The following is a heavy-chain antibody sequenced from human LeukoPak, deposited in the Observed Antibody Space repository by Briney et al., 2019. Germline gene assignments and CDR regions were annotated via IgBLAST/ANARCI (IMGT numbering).Heavy chain of an antibody. D-gene: IGHD6-13*01. J-gene: IGHJ4*02. CDR3: AKAYSSSWYYFDY. CDR1: GFTFSSYG. V-gene: IGHV3-30*18. Sequence: PGGALGPSWAASGFTFSSYGMHWGRQAPGKGLGWVAVISYDGSNKYYEESVKGRFTISRDNSKNPLYLQMNSLRAEDTAVYYCAKAYSSSWYYFDYWGQGTLVTVSS. CDR2: ISYDGSNK.